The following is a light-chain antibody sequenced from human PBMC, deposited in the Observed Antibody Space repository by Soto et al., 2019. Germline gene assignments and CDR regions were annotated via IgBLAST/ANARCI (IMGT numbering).Light chain of an antibody. J-gene: IGKJ1*01. V-gene: IGKV1-5*01. Sequence: DIQMTQSPSTLSASVGDRVSITCRASQSINSWLAWYQQEPGKAPKLLIFDASTLKSGVPSRFSGSGSGTEFTLTISSLQPEDFATYHCQQYNSYWTFGQGTKVETK. CDR2: DAS. CDR3: QQYNSYWT. CDR1: QSINSW.